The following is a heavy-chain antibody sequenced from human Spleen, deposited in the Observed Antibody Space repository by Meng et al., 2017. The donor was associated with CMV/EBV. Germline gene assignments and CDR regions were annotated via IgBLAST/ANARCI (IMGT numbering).Heavy chain of an antibody. Sequence: GESLKISCAVSGFTVNDYYMSWVRQAPGKGLEWVSVIYSGGSTYHADSVKGRFIMSRDNSKNTLFLQMNSLRAEDTAVYYCAREIFGVPFDPWGQGTLVTVSS. D-gene: IGHD3-3*01. V-gene: IGHV3-66*02. CDR2: IYSGGST. J-gene: IGHJ5*02. CDR1: GFTVNDYY. CDR3: AREIFGVPFDP.